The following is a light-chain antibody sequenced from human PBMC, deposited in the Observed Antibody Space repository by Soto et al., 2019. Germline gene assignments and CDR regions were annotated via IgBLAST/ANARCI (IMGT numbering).Light chain of an antibody. CDR2: DNN. V-gene: IGLV1-51*01. J-gene: IGLJ2*01. Sequence: QSVLTQPPSVSAAPGQTVTISCSGSNSNIGNNYVSWYQQLPGTAPKLLIYDNNKRPSGIPDRFSGSKSGTSATLGITGPQTGDEADYYCGAWDDSLSAVFGGGTKLTVL. CDR3: GAWDDSLSAV. CDR1: NSNIGNNY.